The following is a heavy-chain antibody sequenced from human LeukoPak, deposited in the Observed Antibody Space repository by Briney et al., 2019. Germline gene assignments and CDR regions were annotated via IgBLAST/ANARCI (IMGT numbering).Heavy chain of an antibody. CDR3: ARGLGYCSSNSCRYYFDY. J-gene: IGHJ4*02. CDR1: GYSISSSYY. CDR2: IYHSGST. V-gene: IGHV4-38-2*02. Sequence: SETLSLTCTVSGYSISSSYYWGWIRQPPGKGLEWIGSIYHSGSTYYNPSLKSRVTISVDTSKNQFSLKPSSVTAADTAVYYCARGLGYCSSNSCRYYFDYWGQGTLVTVSS. D-gene: IGHD2-2*01.